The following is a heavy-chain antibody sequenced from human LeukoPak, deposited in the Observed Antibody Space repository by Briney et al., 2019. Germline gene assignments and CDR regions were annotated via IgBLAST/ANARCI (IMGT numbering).Heavy chain of an antibody. D-gene: IGHD6-19*01. J-gene: IGHJ4*02. CDR2: ISGYSGST. Sequence: GASVKVSCKTSGYTFATYSINWVRQAPGQGLEWMGWISGYSGSTNYAQKLQGRVTMTTDTSTTTVYMELRSLKSDDTAVYYCARGHSSGRDYYFDTWGQGTLVTVSS. CDR3: ARGHSSGRDYYFDT. V-gene: IGHV1-18*01. CDR1: GYTFATYS.